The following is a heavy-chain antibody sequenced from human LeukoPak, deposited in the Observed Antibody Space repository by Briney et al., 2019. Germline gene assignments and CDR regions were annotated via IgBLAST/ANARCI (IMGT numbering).Heavy chain of an antibody. J-gene: IGHJ4*02. D-gene: IGHD5-12*01. CDR2: ISSSSSDI. CDR3: ARESGYDIDFDY. V-gene: IGHV3-21*01. Sequence: KPGGSLRLSCAASGFTFSNYSLNWVRQAPGKGLEWVSSISSSSSDIYYADSVKGQFTISRDNAKNSLYLQMNSLRAEDTAVYYCARESGYDIDFDYWGQGTLVTVSS. CDR1: GFTFSNYS.